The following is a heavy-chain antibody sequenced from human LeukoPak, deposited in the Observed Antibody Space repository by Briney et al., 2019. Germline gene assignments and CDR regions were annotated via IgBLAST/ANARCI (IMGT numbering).Heavy chain of an antibody. D-gene: IGHD2-21*02. CDR2: IWYDGSNK. Sequence: SGGSLRHSCAASGFTFSSYGMHWVRQAPGKGLEWVAVIWYDGSNKYYADSVKGRFTVSRDNSKNTLYLQMNSLRAEDTAVYYCARDGGDRYYYYMDVWGKGTTVTVSS. J-gene: IGHJ6*03. CDR1: GFTFSSYG. V-gene: IGHV3-33*01. CDR3: ARDGGDRYYYYMDV.